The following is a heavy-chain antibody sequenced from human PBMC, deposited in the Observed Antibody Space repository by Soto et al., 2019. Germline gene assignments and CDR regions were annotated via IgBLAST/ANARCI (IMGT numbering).Heavy chain of an antibody. CDR2: MNPNSGNT. Sequence: GASVKVSCKASGYTFTSYDINWVRQATGQGLEWMGWMNPNSGNTGYAQKFQGRVTMTRNTSISTAYMELSSLRSDDTAVYYCATGTVAVAGTEYFQHWGQGTPVTVSS. CDR1: GYTFTSYD. V-gene: IGHV1-8*01. J-gene: IGHJ1*01. D-gene: IGHD6-19*01. CDR3: ATGTVAVAGTEYFQH.